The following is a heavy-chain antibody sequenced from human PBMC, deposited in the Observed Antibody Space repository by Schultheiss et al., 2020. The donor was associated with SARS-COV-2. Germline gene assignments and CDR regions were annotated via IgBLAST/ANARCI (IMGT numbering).Heavy chain of an antibody. CDR1: GFTFSNAW. CDR2: IRSKAYGGTT. V-gene: IGHV3-49*04. Sequence: GGSLRLSCAASGFTFSNAWMSWVRQAPGKGLEWVGFIRSKAYGGTTEYAASVKGRFTISRDDSKSIAYLQMNSLKTEDTAVYYCTRVAAPMGGYYYGMDVWGQGTTVTVSS. J-gene: IGHJ6*02. CDR3: TRVAAPMGGYYYGMDV. D-gene: IGHD3-16*01.